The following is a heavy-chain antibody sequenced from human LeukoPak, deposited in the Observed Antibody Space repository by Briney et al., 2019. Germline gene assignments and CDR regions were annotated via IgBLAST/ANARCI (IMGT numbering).Heavy chain of an antibody. Sequence: GGSLRLSCEASGFTFTNYGMHWVRQAPGKGLEWVAVIWHDGGNKYYIDSVKGRFTISRDNSKNTVYLQMNSLRSEDTAVYYCSNAFDYWGQGTLVTVSS. CDR1: GFTFTNYG. CDR3: SNAFDY. CDR2: IWHDGGNK. D-gene: IGHD4-11*01. J-gene: IGHJ4*02. V-gene: IGHV3-33*08.